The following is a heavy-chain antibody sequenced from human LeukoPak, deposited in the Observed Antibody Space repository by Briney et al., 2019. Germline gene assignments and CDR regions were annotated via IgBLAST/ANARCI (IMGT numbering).Heavy chain of an antibody. CDR2: INAGNGNT. CDR1: GYTFTSYA. V-gene: IGHV1-3*01. J-gene: IGHJ4*02. D-gene: IGHD2-15*01. Sequence: ASVKVSCKASGYTFTSYAMHWVRQAPGQRLEWMGWINAGNGNTKYSQKFQGRVTITRDTSASTAYMELSSLRSEDTAVYYCASRYCSGGSCYSGLDYWGQGTLVPVSS. CDR3: ASRYCSGGSCYSGLDY.